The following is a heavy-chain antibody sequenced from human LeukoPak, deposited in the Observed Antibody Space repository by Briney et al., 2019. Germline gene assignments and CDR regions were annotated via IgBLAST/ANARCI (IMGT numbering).Heavy chain of an antibody. V-gene: IGHV4-39*01. CDR3: ARHDRWKYSHFDY. J-gene: IGHJ4*02. D-gene: IGHD1-7*01. Sequence: SETLSLTCTVSGGSISSYYWGWIRQPPGKGLEWLGSMYYSGSTYYNPSLKSRVTISADTSKNQFSLKVSSVTAADTAVYYCARHDRWKYSHFDYWGQGTLVTVSS. CDR2: MYYSGST. CDR1: GGSISSYY.